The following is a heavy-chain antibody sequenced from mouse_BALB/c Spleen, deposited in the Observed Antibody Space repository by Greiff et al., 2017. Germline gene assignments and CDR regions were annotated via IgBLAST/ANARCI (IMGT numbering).Heavy chain of an antibody. CDR3: ARSYDGYDAMDY. CDR1: GYTFTNYW. J-gene: IGHJ4*01. V-gene: IGHV1-63*02. CDR2: IYPGGGYT. Sequence: LQESGAELVRPGTSVKISCKASGYTFTNYWLGWVKQRPGHGLEWIGDIYPGGGYTNYNEKFKGKATLTADTSSSTAYMQLSSLTSEDSAVYFCARSYDGYDAMDYWGQGTSVTVSS. D-gene: IGHD2-3*01.